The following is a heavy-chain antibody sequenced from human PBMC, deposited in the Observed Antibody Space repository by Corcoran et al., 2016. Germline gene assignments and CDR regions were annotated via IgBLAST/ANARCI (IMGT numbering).Heavy chain of an antibody. CDR1: GFTFSSYA. V-gene: IGHV3-23*01. D-gene: IGHD2-8*02. CDR2: ISGSGGST. J-gene: IGHJ4*02. Sequence: EVQLLESGGGLVQPGGSLRLSCAASGFTFSSYAMSWVRQAPGKGLEWVSAISGSGGSTYYADSVKGRFTISRDNSKNTLYLKMNSLRAEETAVYYCAKYWFRGWLTGEEAYWGQGTLVTVSS. CDR3: AKYWFRGWLTGEEAY.